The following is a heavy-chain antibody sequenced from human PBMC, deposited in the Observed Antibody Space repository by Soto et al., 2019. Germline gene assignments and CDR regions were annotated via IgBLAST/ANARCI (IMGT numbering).Heavy chain of an antibody. Sequence: ASVKVSCKASGYTFTSYCISWVRQAPGQGLEWMGWISAYNGNTNYAQKLQGRVTMTTDTSTSTAYMELRSLRSDDTAVYYCASNDYVGPFGYWGQGTLVTVSS. J-gene: IGHJ4*02. V-gene: IGHV1-18*01. CDR1: GYTFTSYC. D-gene: IGHD4-17*01. CDR2: ISAYNGNT. CDR3: ASNDYVGPFGY.